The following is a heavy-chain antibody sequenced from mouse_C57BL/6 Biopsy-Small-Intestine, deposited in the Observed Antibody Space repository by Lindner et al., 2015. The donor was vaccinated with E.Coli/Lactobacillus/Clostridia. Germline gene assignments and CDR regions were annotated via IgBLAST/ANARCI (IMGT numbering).Heavy chain of an antibody. D-gene: IGHD3-1*01. CDR1: GFTFSDYG. J-gene: IGHJ2*01. CDR3: ARGTGPGY. V-gene: IGHV5-17*01. CDR2: ISSGSNTI. Sequence: VQLQESGGGLVKPGGSLKLSCAASGFTFSDYGMHWVRQAPEKGLEWVAYISSGSNTIYYADTVKGRFTISRDNAKNTLFLRMTSLRSEDTAMYYCARGTGPGYWGQGTTLTVSS.